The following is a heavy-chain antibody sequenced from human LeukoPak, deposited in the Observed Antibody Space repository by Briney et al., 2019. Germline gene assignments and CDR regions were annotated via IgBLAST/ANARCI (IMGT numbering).Heavy chain of an antibody. CDR3: ARDGYSSGWYGWYFDL. CDR2: IIPILGIA. D-gene: IGHD6-19*01. CDR1: GGTFSSYA. Sequence: SVKVSCKASGGTFSSYAISWVRQAPGQGLGWMGRIIPILGIANYAQKFQGRVTITADKSTSTAYMELSSLRSEDTAVYYCARDGYSSGWYGWYFDLWGRGTLVTVSS. V-gene: IGHV1-69*04. J-gene: IGHJ2*01.